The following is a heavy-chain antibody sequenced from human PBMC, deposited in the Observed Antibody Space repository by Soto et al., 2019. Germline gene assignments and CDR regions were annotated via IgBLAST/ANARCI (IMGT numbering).Heavy chain of an antibody. V-gene: IGHV1-69*06. CDR1: GGTFSSYS. J-gene: IGHJ5*02. CDR2: ITPIFGTV. CDR3: PREGETREGRGVSFS. D-gene: IGHD2-21*01. Sequence: ASVKVSCKASGGTFSSYSFSWVRQAPGQGLEWMGGITPIFGTVHYAQNFRGRVTITADKSTSIVNMELSSLRSEDTAVFYCPREGETREGRGVSFSWGQGAMVTVSS.